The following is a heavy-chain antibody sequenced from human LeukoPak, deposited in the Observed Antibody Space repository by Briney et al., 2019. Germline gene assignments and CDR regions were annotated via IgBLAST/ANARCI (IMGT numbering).Heavy chain of an antibody. CDR1: GFIFSSYD. D-gene: IGHD6-19*01. CDR2: ISPIITYT. Sequence: GGSLGLSCAASGFIFSSYDIHWVRQAPGKGLEWVASISPIITYTYYADSVKGRFTISRDNAQNSVDLQMDALAVDDTAVYYCVRPTTSGWDLFAYWGQGTLVTVSS. V-gene: IGHV3-21*06. J-gene: IGHJ4*02. CDR3: VRPTTSGWDLFAY.